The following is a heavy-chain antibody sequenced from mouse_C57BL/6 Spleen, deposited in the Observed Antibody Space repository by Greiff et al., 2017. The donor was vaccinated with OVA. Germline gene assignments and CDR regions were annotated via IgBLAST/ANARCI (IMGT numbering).Heavy chain of an antibody. CDR2: IYPRSGNT. D-gene: IGHD2-4*01. Sequence: QVQLKESGAELARPGASVKLSCKASGYTFTSYGISWVKQRTGQGLEWIGEIYPRSGNTYYNEKFKGKATLTADKSSSTAYMELRSLTSEDSAVYFCAMSYYDYDGGFAYWGQGTLVTVSA. CDR1: GYTFTSYG. J-gene: IGHJ3*01. V-gene: IGHV1-81*01. CDR3: AMSYYDYDGGFAY.